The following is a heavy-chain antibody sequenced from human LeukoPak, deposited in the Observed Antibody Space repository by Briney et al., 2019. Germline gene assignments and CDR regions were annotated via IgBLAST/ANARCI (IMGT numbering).Heavy chain of an antibody. CDR2: ISYDGSNK. CDR3: ARDEGYSYGFDY. CDR1: GFTFSSYA. Sequence: GGSLRLSCAASGFTFSSYAMHWVRQAPGKGLEWVAVISYDGSNKYHADPVKGRFTISRDNSKNTLYLQMNSLRAEDTAVYYCARDEGYSYGFDYWGQGTLVTVS. J-gene: IGHJ4*02. D-gene: IGHD5-18*01. V-gene: IGHV3-30*04.